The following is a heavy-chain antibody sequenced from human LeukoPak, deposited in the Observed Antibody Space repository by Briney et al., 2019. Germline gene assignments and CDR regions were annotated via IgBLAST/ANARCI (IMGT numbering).Heavy chain of an antibody. Sequence: SETLSLTCTVSGGSISSGDYYWSWIRQPPGKGLEWIGYIYYSGSTYYNPSLKSRVTMSVDTSKNQFSLKPSSVTAADTAVYYCARELTYADYWGQGTLVTVSS. CDR2: IYYSGST. CDR1: GGSISSGDYY. V-gene: IGHV4-30-4*01. D-gene: IGHD4/OR15-4a*01. CDR3: ARELTYADY. J-gene: IGHJ4*02.